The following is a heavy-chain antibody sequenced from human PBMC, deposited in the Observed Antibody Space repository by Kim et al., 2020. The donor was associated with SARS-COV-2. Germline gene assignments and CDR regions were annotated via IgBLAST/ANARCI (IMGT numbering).Heavy chain of an antibody. D-gene: IGHD4-17*01. CDR3: ARADYPKAYYYYGMDV. Sequence: VKGRITLSRDNPKNSLYLQMNSLRAEDTAVYYWARADYPKAYYYYGMDVWGQGTTVTVSS. J-gene: IGHJ6*02. V-gene: IGHV3-48*03.